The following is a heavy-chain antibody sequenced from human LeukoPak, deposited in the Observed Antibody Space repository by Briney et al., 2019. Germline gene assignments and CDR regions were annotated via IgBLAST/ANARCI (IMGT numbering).Heavy chain of an antibody. CDR3: AKDKGSYGYVRGLGFDY. CDR2: ISSSGSTI. D-gene: IGHD5-18*01. V-gene: IGHV3-48*03. J-gene: IGHJ4*02. Sequence: PGGSLRLSCAASGFTFSSYEMNWVRQAPGKGLEWVSYISSSGSTIYYADSVKGRFTISRDNAKNSLYLQMNSLRAEDTALYYCAKDKGSYGYVRGLGFDYWGQGTLVTVSS. CDR1: GFTFSSYE.